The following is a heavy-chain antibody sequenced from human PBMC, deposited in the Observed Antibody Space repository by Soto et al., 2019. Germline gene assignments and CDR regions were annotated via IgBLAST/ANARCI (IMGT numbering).Heavy chain of an antibody. V-gene: IGHV3-72*01. CDR1: GFTFSDHY. CDR2: IRNKANSYTT. Sequence: PGGSLRLSCAASGFTFSDHYMEWVRQAPGKGLEWVGRIRNKANSYTTEYGASVKGRFTISRDDSKNSLSLQMNSLKTEDTAVYYFASAWLRELKYFDFRGQGTLVTVSS. J-gene: IGHJ4*02. D-gene: IGHD5-12*01. CDR3: ASAWLRELKYFDF.